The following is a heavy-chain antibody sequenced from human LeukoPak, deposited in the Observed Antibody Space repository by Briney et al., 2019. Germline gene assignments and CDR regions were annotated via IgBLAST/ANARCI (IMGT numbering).Heavy chain of an antibody. J-gene: IGHJ4*02. CDR3: ARVAYSSGWYYFDY. CDR2: IKQDGSDK. V-gene: IGHV3-7*01. Sequence: GGSLRLSCAASGFTFSDYWMTWVRQAPGMGLEWVANIKQDGSDKYCVDSVKGRFTISRDNAKNSLCLQMNSLRAEDTAVYYCARVAYSSGWYYFDYWGQGILVTVSS. D-gene: IGHD6-19*01. CDR1: GFTFSDYW.